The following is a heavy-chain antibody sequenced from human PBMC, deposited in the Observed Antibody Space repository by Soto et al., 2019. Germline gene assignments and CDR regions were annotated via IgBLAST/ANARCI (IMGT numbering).Heavy chain of an antibody. CDR3: AKVSSSWYAGFFDL. J-gene: IGHJ4*02. Sequence: TVSSNYMNWVRQAPGKGLEWVSVIYTGGSTYYADSVKGRFTISRDNSKNTLYLQIHTLRAEDTAVYYCAKVSSSWYAGFFDLWGQGTLVTVSS. CDR2: IYTGGST. CDR1: TVSSNY. V-gene: IGHV3-53*01. D-gene: IGHD6-13*01.